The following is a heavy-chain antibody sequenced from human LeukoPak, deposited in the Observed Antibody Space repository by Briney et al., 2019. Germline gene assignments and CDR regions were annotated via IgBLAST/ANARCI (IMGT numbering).Heavy chain of an antibody. D-gene: IGHD5-24*01. J-gene: IGHJ4*02. CDR1: GYNFGSYR. CDR2: IYPGASEI. CDR3: ARASRDGYNQNFDF. Sequence: GESLKISCKGLGYNFGSYRNAWVRQMPGKGLEWMGIIYPGASEIRYSPSFQGQVTISADTSISTAYLQWSSLKTSDTAMYYCARASRDGYNQNFDFWGQGTLVTVSS. V-gene: IGHV5-51*01.